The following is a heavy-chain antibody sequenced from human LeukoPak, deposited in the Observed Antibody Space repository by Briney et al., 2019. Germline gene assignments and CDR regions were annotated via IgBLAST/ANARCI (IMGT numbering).Heavy chain of an antibody. CDR2: IMPISGTA. Sequence: SVKVSCKASGGTFSSYVINWVRQAPGQGLEWMGGIMPISGTANHAQKFQGRVTITADKSTSTAYMELSSLRSEDTAVYYCARERGRTGQLAFDIWGQGTMVTVSS. CDR1: GGTFSSYV. D-gene: IGHD1-1*01. CDR3: ARERGRTGQLAFDI. J-gene: IGHJ3*02. V-gene: IGHV1-69*06.